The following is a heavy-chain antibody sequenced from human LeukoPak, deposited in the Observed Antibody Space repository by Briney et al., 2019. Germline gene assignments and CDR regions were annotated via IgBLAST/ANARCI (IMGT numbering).Heavy chain of an antibody. CDR3: AFGSGSYYPPYFDY. Sequence: HPGGSLRLSCAASGFTFSSYGMHWVRQAPGKGLEWVAFIRYDGSNKYYADSVKGRFTISRDNSKNTLYLQMNSLRAEDTAVYYCAFGSGSYYPPYFDYWGQGTLVTVSS. D-gene: IGHD3-10*01. V-gene: IGHV3-30*02. CDR1: GFTFSSYG. J-gene: IGHJ4*02. CDR2: IRYDGSNK.